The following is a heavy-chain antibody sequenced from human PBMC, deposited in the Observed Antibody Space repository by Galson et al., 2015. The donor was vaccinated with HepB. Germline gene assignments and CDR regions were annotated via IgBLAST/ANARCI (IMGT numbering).Heavy chain of an antibody. CDR2: ISSSSSTI. D-gene: IGHD3-22*01. CDR3: ARDFSGYYGGDLDY. J-gene: IGHJ4*02. CDR1: GFTFSSYS. Sequence: SLRLSCAASGFTFSSYSMNWVRQAPGKGLEWVSYISSSSSTIYYADSVKGRFTISRDNAKNSLYLQMNSLRAEDTAVYYCARDFSGYYGGDLDYWGQGTLVTVSS. V-gene: IGHV3-48*01.